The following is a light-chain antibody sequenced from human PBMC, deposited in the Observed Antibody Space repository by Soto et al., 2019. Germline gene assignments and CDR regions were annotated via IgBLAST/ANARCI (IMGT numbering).Light chain of an antibody. Sequence: QSALTQPPSASGSPGQSVTISCTGTSSDVGGYKYVSWYQQHPGKAPKLMIYEVSKRPSGVPDRFSGSKSGNTASLTVSGVQAEDEADYYCSSYAGSNVVFGGGTKVTVL. J-gene: IGLJ2*01. V-gene: IGLV2-8*01. CDR2: EVS. CDR3: SSYAGSNVV. CDR1: SSDVGGYKY.